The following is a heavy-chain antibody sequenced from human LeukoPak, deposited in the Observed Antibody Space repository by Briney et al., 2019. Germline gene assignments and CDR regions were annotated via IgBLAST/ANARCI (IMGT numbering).Heavy chain of an antibody. CDR1: GFTFRSYS. D-gene: IGHD3-10*01. J-gene: IGHJ4*02. CDR3: ARGGKTWAVSDY. V-gene: IGHV3-48*04. CDR2: ISSTSSTI. Sequence: GGSLRLSCAGSGFTFRSYSMNWVRQAPGKGLEWVSYISSTSSTIYYADSVKGRLTISRDNAKDSLYLQMNSLRAEDTAVYYCARGGKTWAVSDYWGQGTLVTVSS.